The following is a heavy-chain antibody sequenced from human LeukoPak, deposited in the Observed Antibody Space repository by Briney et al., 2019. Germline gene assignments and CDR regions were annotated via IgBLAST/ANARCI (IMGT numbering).Heavy chain of an antibody. V-gene: IGHV4-34*01. Sequence: SSETLSLTCAVYGGSFSGYYWSWIRQPPGKGLEWIGEINHSGSTNYNPSLKSRVTISVDTSKNQFSLKLSSVTAADTAVYYCARGKVYFDYWGRGTLVTVSS. CDR3: ARGKVYFDY. J-gene: IGHJ4*02. CDR2: INHSGST. CDR1: GGSFSGYY.